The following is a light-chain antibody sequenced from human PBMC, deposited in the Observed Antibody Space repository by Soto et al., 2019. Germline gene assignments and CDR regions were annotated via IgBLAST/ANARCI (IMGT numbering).Light chain of an antibody. Sequence: EIVLTQSPGTLSLSPGERATLSCRASQSVSSSYLAWYQQKPGQAPRLLSYGASSRATGIPDRFSGSGSGTDFTLTISRLEPEDFAVYYCQQYGSSPGTCGQGTKVEIK. CDR2: GAS. CDR1: QSVSSSY. J-gene: IGKJ1*01. CDR3: QQYGSSPGT. V-gene: IGKV3-20*01.